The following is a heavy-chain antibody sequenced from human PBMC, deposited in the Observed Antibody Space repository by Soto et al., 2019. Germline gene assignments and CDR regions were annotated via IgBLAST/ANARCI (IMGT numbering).Heavy chain of an antibody. J-gene: IGHJ3*02. CDR1: GGTFSSYA. V-gene: IGHV1-69*13. CDR3: ARDPSSIAVAGRGGAFDI. D-gene: IGHD6-19*01. CDR2: IIPIFGTA. Sequence: GASVKVSCKASGGTFSSYAISWVRQAPGQGLEWMGGIIPIFGTANYAQKFQGRVTITADESTSTAYMELSSLRSEDTAVYYCARDPSSIAVAGRGGAFDIWGQGTMVTVSS.